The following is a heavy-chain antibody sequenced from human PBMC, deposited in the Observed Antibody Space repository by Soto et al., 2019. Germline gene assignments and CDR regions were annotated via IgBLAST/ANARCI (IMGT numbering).Heavy chain of an antibody. V-gene: IGHV3-30*09. CDR3: ARDNTREGTTHLGF. J-gene: IGHJ4*02. D-gene: IGHD1-7*01. CDR2: ISFDGTNK. Sequence: QVQLVESGGGVVQPGRSLRLSCSASGFTFSLYAMHWVRQAPGKGLEWVAVISFDGTNKYYADSVRGRIAISRDSSKNTLYLHMDSLRVEDTAVYYCARDNTREGTTHLGFWGQGALVTVSS. CDR1: GFTFSLYA.